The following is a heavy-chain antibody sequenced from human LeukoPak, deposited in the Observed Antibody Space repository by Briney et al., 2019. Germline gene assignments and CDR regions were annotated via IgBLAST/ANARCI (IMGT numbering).Heavy chain of an antibody. CDR1: GGSISSYY. J-gene: IGHJ4*02. Sequence: PSETLSLTCTVSGGSISSYYWSWIRQPPGKGLEWLGYIYYSGSTNYNPSLKSRVTISVDTSKNQFSLKLSSVTAADTAVYYCASLGYRAYYFDYWGQGTLVTVSS. V-gene: IGHV4-59*01. CDR2: IYYSGST. CDR3: ASLGYRAYYFDY. D-gene: IGHD5-24*01.